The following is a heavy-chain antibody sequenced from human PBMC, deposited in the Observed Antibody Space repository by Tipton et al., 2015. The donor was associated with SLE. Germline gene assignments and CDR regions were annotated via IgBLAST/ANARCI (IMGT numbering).Heavy chain of an antibody. CDR2: IYYTGTT. V-gene: IGHV4-39*01. J-gene: IGHJ4*02. D-gene: IGHD7-27*01. Sequence: TLSLTCTVSGSSITSSSHYWGWIRQPPGKGLEWIGSIYYTGTTYYNPSLKSRVTISVETSKTLFSLKMSSVTAADTAMYYCARLSSGTGDFEHWGQGTLVTVSS. CDR1: GSSITSSSHY. CDR3: ARLSSGTGDFEH.